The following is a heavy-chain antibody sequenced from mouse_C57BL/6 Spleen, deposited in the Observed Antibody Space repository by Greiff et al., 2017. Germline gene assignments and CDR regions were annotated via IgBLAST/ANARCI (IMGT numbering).Heavy chain of an antibody. V-gene: IGHV1-54*01. CDR2: INPGSGGT. D-gene: IGHD2-3*01. J-gene: IGHJ1*03. CDR3: ARKDDGYFDG. CDR1: GYAFTNYL. Sequence: LQESGAELVRPGTSVKVSCKASGYAFTNYLIEWVKQRPGQGLEWIGVINPGSGGTNYNEKFKGKATLTADKSSSTAYMQLSSLTSEDSAVYFCARKDDGYFDGWGTGTTVTVSS.